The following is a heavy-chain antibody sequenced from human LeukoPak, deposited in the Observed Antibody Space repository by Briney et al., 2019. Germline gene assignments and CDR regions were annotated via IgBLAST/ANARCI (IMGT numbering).Heavy chain of an antibody. CDR2: ISYDGSNK. J-gene: IGHJ3*02. Sequence: GGSLRLSCAASGFTFSSYAMHWVRQAPGKGLEWVAVISYDGSNKYYADSVKGRFTISRDNSKNTLYLQMNSLRAEDTAVYYCATTVAGTSAFDIWGQGTMVTVS. CDR3: ATTVAGTSAFDI. CDR1: GFTFSSYA. D-gene: IGHD6-19*01. V-gene: IGHV3-30*04.